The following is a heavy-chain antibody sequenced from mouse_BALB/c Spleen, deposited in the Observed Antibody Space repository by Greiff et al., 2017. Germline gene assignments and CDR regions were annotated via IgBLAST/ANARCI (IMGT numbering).Heavy chain of an antibody. CDR1: GYTFTSYW. CDR3: AHGGYYEGDAMDY. D-gene: IGHD2-3*01. CDR2: INPSTGYT. V-gene: IGHV1-7*01. Sequence: VQLQQSGAELAKPGASVKMSCKASGYTFTSYWMHWVKQRPGQGLEWIGYINPSTGYTEYNQKFKDKATLTADKSSSTAYMQLSSLTSEDSAVYYCAHGGYYEGDAMDYWGQGTSVTVSS. J-gene: IGHJ4*01.